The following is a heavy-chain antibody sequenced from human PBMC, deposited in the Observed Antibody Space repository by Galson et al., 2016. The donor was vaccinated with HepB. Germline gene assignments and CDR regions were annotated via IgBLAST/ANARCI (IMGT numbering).Heavy chain of an antibody. V-gene: IGHV5-51*01. CDR2: IYPGDSDT. CDR1: GYSFTSYW. D-gene: IGHD4-23*01. J-gene: IGHJ6*04. Sequence: QSGAEVKKPGESLKISCKGSGYSFTSYWIGWVRQMPGKGLEWMGIIYPGDSDTRYSPSFQGQVTISADKSISTAYLQWSSLKASDTAMYYCARRSHPGGNYVEEYGMDVWGKGTTVTVSS. CDR3: ARRSHPGGNYVEEYGMDV.